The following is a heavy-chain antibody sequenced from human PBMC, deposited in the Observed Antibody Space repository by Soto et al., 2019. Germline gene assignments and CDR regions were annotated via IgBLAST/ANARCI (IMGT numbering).Heavy chain of an antibody. D-gene: IGHD3-10*01. Sequence: PGGSLRLSCAASGFTFSSYAMHWVRQAPGKGLEWVAVISYDGSNKYYADSVKGRFTISRDNSKNTLYLQMNSLRAEDTAVYYCARDGVWLGELNNWFDPWGQGTLVTVSS. CDR1: GFTFSSYA. CDR2: ISYDGSNK. J-gene: IGHJ5*02. CDR3: ARDGVWLGELNNWFDP. V-gene: IGHV3-30-3*01.